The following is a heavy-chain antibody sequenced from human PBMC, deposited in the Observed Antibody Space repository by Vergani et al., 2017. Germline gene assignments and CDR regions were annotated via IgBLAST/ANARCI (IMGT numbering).Heavy chain of an antibody. CDR3: AGSRSSSECWSFDL. Sequence: EVQLVQSGAEVKKPGESLRISCQGSGYSFTSYWITWVRQMPGKGLEWMGRIDPSDSYTNYSPSFQGHVTISADKSISTAYLQWSSLKASDTAMYYCAGSRSSSECWSFDLWGRGTLVTVSS. CDR2: IDPSDSYT. J-gene: IGHJ2*01. CDR1: GYSFTSYW. D-gene: IGHD6-6*01. V-gene: IGHV5-10-1*03.